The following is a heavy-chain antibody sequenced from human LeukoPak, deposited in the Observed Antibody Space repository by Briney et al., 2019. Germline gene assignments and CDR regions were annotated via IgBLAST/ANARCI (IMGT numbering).Heavy chain of an antibody. V-gene: IGHV3-23*01. CDR1: GFTFSSYA. CDR2: ISGGGGSS. CDR3: ARHGGAHYSDSTGYLNY. D-gene: IGHD3-22*01. Sequence: GGSLRLSCAASGFTFSSYAMSWVRQAPGTGLEWVSTISGGGGSSNSADSVKGRFTISRDNSKYTLFLHMNSLRAEDTAVYYCARHGGAHYSDSTGYLNYWGQGTLLTVAS. J-gene: IGHJ4*02.